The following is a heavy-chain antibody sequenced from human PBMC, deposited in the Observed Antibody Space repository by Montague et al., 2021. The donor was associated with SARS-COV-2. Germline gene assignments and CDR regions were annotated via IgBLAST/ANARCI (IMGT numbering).Heavy chain of an antibody. CDR1: GFSLSTSGMC. Sequence: PALVKPTQTLTLTCTFSGFSLSTSGMCVSWIRQPPGKALEWLARIDWDDDKYYSTSLKTRLTISKDTSKNQVVLTMTNMDPVDTATYYCARIRYDILTGYQTLFDYWDQGTLVTVSS. V-gene: IGHV2-70*11. CDR2: IDWDDDK. CDR3: ARIRYDILTGYQTLFDY. D-gene: IGHD3-9*01. J-gene: IGHJ4*02.